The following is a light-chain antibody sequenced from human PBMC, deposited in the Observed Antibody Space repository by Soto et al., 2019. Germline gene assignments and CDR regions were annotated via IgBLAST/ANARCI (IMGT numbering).Light chain of an antibody. CDR2: GAS. CDR3: QHYGRSPPYT. V-gene: IGKV3-20*01. J-gene: IGKJ2*01. CDR1: QSVSSNY. Sequence: EIVLTQSPGTLSLSPGERATLSCRASQSVSSNYLAWYQQKPGQAPRLLIYGASSRATGIPARFSGSGSGTDFTLTISRLEPEDFAVYYCQHYGRSPPYTFGQGTKLEMK.